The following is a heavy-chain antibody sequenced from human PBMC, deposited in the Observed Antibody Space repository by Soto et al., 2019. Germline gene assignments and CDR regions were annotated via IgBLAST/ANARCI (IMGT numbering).Heavy chain of an antibody. CDR3: ARVSVVVAATDWFDP. V-gene: IGHV3-30-3*01. Sequence: QVQLVESGGGVVQPGRSLRLSCAASGFTFSSYAMRWVRQAPGKGLEWVAVISYDGSNKYYADSVKGRFTISRDNSKNTLYLQMNSLRAEDTAVYYCARVSVVVAATDWFDPWGQGTLVTVSS. CDR1: GFTFSSYA. D-gene: IGHD2-15*01. J-gene: IGHJ5*02. CDR2: ISYDGSNK.